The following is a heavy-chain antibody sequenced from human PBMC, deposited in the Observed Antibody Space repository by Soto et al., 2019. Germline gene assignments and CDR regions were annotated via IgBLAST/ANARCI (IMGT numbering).Heavy chain of an antibody. CDR1: GGSFSGYY. CDR2: INHSGST. D-gene: IGHD3-10*01. CDR3: ARGAGEKNFDY. V-gene: IGHV4-34*01. J-gene: IGHJ4*02. Sequence: SETLSLTCAVYGGSFSGYYGSWIRQPPGKGLEWIGEINHSGSTNYNPSLKSRVTISVDTSKNQFSLKLSSVTAADTAVYYCARGAGEKNFDYWGQGTLVTVSS.